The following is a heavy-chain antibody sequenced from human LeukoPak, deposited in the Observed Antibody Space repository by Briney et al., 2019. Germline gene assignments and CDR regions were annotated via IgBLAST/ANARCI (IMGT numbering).Heavy chain of an antibody. J-gene: IGHJ6*03. CDR1: GYSLNSYW. V-gene: IGHV5-51*01. CDR2: IYPGYSDP. D-gene: IGHD2-2*02. Sequence: GESPRIPRKGSGYSLNSYWIDRVRQVPGEGLEWVGIIYPGYSDPRYSPSFQGQVTITADKTISTDYLQWTSLKASDTAMYDCARHIVGVTAAIQDYYYYYMDVWGKGTTVTVSS. CDR3: ARHIVGVTAAIQDYYYYYMDV.